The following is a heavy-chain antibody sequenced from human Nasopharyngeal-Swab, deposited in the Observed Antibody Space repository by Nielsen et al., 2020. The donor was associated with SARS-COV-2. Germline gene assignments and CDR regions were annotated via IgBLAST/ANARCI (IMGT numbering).Heavy chain of an antibody. CDR2: TNPYNGNT. CDR1: GYIFKSYV. J-gene: IGHJ4*02. V-gene: IGHV1-18*04. Sequence: ASVKVSCKVSGYIFKSYVIHWVRQAPGQGLEWMGWTNPYNGNTDSGQQHQDRVTMTTYTSTGTAYMELGSLRSDDTAIYYCARGRVSYSSSSALAYWGQGTLVSVSS. CDR3: ARGRVSYSSSSALAY. D-gene: IGHD6-6*01.